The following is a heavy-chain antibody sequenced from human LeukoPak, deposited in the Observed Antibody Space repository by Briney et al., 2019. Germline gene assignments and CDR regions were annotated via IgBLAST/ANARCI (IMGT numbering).Heavy chain of an antibody. V-gene: IGHV4-34*01. D-gene: IGHD3-10*01. CDR2: INHSGST. Sequence: SETLSLTCAVYGRSFSGYYWSWIRQPPGKGLEWIGEINHSGSTNYNPSLKSRVTISVDTSKNQFSLKLSSVTAADTAVYYCARHPMVRGVIIETDYWGQGTLVTVSS. J-gene: IGHJ4*02. CDR3: ARHPMVRGVIIETDY. CDR1: GRSFSGYY.